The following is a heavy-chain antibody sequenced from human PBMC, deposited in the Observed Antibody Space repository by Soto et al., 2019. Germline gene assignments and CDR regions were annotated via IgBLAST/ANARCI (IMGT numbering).Heavy chain of an antibody. CDR2: IDSNGGP. CDR1: DDSSSNYK. CDR3: VRQGSGILHGLVDV. V-gene: IGHV4-59*08. D-gene: IGHD1-26*01. J-gene: IGHJ6*01. Sequence: QVQLQESGPGLVKPSETLSLTCTVSDDSSSNYKWSWIRQPPGRRLEWIGYIDSNGGPRYNPSLHSRLTISINPSTKQFFLKLSSVTPADTAVYDCVRQGSGILHGLVDVWGQGTTVTVPP.